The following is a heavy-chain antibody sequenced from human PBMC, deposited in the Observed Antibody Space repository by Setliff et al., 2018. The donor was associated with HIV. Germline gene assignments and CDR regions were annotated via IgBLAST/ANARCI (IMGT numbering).Heavy chain of an antibody. Sequence: PSETLSLTCNVSGGSINRGGDYWGWIRQSPGKGLEWIGSIYYSGSTYYSPSLKSRLVISVDSSKNLFSLNLKSVTAANTAVYYCARSRVWADAGRYFDSWGQGTLVTVSS. CDR3: ARSRVWADAGRYFDS. CDR2: IYYSGST. CDR1: GGSINRGGDY. V-gene: IGHV4-39*07. D-gene: IGHD7-27*01. J-gene: IGHJ4*02.